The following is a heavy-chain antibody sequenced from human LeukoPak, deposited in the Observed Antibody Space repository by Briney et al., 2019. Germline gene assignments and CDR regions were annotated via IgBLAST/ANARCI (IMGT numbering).Heavy chain of an antibody. CDR3: AREVGDYDFWSGYNSGYFDY. CDR1: GFTFSDYY. CDR2: ISSSGSTI. V-gene: IGHV3-11*04. D-gene: IGHD3-3*01. J-gene: IGHJ4*02. Sequence: RSGGSLRLSCAASGFTFSDYYMSWIRQAPGKGLEWVSYISSSGSTIYYADSVKGRFTISRDNAKNSLYLQMNSLRAEDTAVYYCAREVGDYDFWSGYNSGYFDYWGQGTLVTVSS.